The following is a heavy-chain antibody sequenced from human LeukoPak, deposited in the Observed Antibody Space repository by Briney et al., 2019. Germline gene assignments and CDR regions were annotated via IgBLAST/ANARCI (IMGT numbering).Heavy chain of an antibody. CDR2: IYHSGHT. J-gene: IGHJ4*02. CDR3: ARARESMTTAGSFFDF. D-gene: IGHD6-19*01. Sequence: SQTLSLTCGVSGDSISSGDYSWSWIRQPPGNGLEWIGYIYHSGHTNYNPSLKSRVSISVDRSKNQFSLKLRSVTAADTAVYYCARARESMTTAGSFFDFWGQGTTVSVSS. V-gene: IGHV4-30-2*01. CDR1: GDSISSGDYS.